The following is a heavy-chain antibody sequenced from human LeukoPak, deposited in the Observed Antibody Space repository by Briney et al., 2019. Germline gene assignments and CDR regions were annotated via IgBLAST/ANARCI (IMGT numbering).Heavy chain of an antibody. J-gene: IGHJ5*02. CDR1: GYSISSGYY. D-gene: IGHD3-10*01. CDR2: IYHSGST. Sequence: NPSETLSLTCTVSGYSISSGYYWGWIRQPPGKGMEWIGSIYHSGSTYYNPSLKSRVTVSVDTSKNQFSLKLSSVTVADTAVYYCAREDYYGSGSYYEATGWFDPWGQGTLVTVSS. CDR3: AREDYYGSGSYYEATGWFDP. V-gene: IGHV4-38-2*02.